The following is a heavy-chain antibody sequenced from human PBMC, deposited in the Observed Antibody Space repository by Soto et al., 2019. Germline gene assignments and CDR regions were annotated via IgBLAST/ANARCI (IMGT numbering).Heavy chain of an antibody. V-gene: IGHV1-69*02. CDR1: GGTFSSYT. Sequence: QVQLVQSGAEVKKPGSSVKVSCKASGGTFSSYTISWVRQAPGQGPEWMGRIIPILGIANYAQKFQGRVTITADKSTSTAYMELSSLRSEDTAVYYCARAAGKRSLDYWGQGTLVTVSS. CDR3: ARAAGKRSLDY. D-gene: IGHD6-13*01. J-gene: IGHJ4*02. CDR2: IIPILGIA.